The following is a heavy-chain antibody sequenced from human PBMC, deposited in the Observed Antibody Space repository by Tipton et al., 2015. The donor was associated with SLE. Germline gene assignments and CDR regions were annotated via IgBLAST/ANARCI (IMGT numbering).Heavy chain of an antibody. CDR2: IYYSGST. CDR1: GGSISSYY. Sequence: LRLSCTVSGGSISSYYWSWIRQPPGKGLEWIGYIYYSGSTNYNPSLKSRVTISVDTSKNQFSLKLSSVTAADTAVYYCARHGRGSAFFDYWGQGTLVTVSS. D-gene: IGHD2-2*01. J-gene: IGHJ4*02. CDR3: ARHGRGSAFFDY. V-gene: IGHV4-59*08.